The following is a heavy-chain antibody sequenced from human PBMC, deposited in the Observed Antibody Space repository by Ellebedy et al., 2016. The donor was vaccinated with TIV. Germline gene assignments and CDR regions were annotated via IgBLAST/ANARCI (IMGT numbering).Heavy chain of an antibody. CDR1: GFTVDSNY. J-gene: IGHJ6*02. CDR2: IYSGGST. V-gene: IGHV3-66*04. Sequence: GESLKISCAVSGFTVDSNYMSWVRQAPGKGLEWVSVIYSGGSTYYAGSVKDRFTISRDDSRNTLFLQMNSLRAEDTAVYYCARHATVSYDILPGYYSAPYHCMDVWGQGTTVTVSS. CDR3: ARHATVSYDILPGYYSAPYHCMDV. D-gene: IGHD3-9*01.